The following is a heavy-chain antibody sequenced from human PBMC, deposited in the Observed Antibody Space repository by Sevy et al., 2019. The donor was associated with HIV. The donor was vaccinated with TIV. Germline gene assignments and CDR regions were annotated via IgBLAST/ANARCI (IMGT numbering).Heavy chain of an antibody. V-gene: IGHV1-18*01. J-gene: IGHJ5*02. D-gene: IGHD2-2*02. Sequence: ASVKVSCKASGYTFTSYGIIWVRQAPGQGLEWMGWISAYNGNTNYAQKLQGRVTMTTDTSTSTAYMELRSLRSDDTAVYYCARAVVVPAAIRRDWFDPWGQGTLVTVSS. CDR2: ISAYNGNT. CDR1: GYTFTSYG. CDR3: ARAVVVPAAIRRDWFDP.